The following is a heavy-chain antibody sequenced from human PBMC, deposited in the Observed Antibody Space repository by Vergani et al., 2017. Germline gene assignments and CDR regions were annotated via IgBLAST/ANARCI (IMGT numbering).Heavy chain of an antibody. CDR1: GGSISSYY. Sequence: QVQLQESGPGLVKPSETLSLTCTVSGGSISSYYWSWIRQPPGKGLEWIGYIYYSGSTNYNPSLKSRVTISVDTSKNQFSLKLSSVTAADTAVYYCAMGGYYDFWSGYYYYYYGMDVWGQGTTVTVSS. CDR2: IYYSGST. D-gene: IGHD3-3*01. V-gene: IGHV4-59*01. J-gene: IGHJ6*02. CDR3: AMGGYYDFWSGYYYYYYGMDV.